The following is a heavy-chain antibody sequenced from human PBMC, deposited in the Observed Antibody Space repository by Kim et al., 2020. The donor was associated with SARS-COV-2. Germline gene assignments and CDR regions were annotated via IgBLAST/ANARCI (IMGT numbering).Heavy chain of an antibody. Sequence: IYYADSVKGRFTIPRDNAKNALYLHVNSLRDEDTAVYYCTRDAGSGLFDPWGQGTLVTVSS. V-gene: IGHV3-48*02. J-gene: IGHJ5*02. CDR3: TRDAGSGLFDP. D-gene: IGHD5-12*01. CDR2: I.